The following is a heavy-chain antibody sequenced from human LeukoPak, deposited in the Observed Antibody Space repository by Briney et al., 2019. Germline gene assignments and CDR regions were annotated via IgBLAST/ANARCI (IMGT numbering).Heavy chain of an antibody. CDR2: IYTSGST. Sequence: PSETLSLTCTVSGGSISSYYWSWIRQPAGKGLEWIGRIYTSGSTNYNPSLKSRVTMSVDTSKNQFSLKLSSVTAADTAVYYCARGPPHPDFYYYMDVWGKGTTVTVSS. CDR3: ARGPPHPDFYYYMDV. CDR1: GGSISSYY. J-gene: IGHJ6*03. D-gene: IGHD1-14*01. V-gene: IGHV4-4*07.